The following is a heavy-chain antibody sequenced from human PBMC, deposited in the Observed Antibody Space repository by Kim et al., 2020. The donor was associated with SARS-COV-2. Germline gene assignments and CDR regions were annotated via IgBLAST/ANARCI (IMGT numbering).Heavy chain of an antibody. CDR2: IIPIFGSA. CDR1: GATFSSYT. V-gene: IGHV1-69*08. D-gene: IGHD3-10*01. J-gene: IGHJ4*02. Sequence: SVKVSCRTSGATFSSYTISWVRQAPGQGPEWMGRIIPIFGSAMYAQKFQGRVTITADKSTNTTYMEVTSLTSEDTAVYYCARGGEGHSFGYYDYWGQGTLVIVSS. CDR3: ARGGEGHSFGYYDY.